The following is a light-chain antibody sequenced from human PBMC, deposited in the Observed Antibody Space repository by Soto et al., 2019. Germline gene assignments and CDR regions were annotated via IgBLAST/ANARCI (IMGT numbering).Light chain of an antibody. CDR3: CSYTGSSTLLYV. V-gene: IGLV2-23*03. CDR1: SSDVGSYNL. J-gene: IGLJ1*01. CDR2: EGS. Sequence: QSVLTQPASVSGSPGQSITISCTGTSSDVGSYNLDSWYQQHPGKAPKLMIYEGSKRPSGVSNRFSGSKSGNTASLTISGLQAEDEADYFCCSYTGSSTLLYVFGTGTKLTVL.